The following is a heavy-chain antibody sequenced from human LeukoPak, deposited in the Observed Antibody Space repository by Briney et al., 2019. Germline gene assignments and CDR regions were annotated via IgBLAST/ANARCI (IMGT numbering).Heavy chain of an antibody. CDR3: ARVPTPAAIEGAGHYYYGMDV. Sequence: XXAPGQXGXWMGWISAYNXXTNYAQKLQGRVTMTTDTSTSTAYMELRSLRSDDTAVYYCARVPTPAAIEGAGHYYYGMDVWGQGTTVTVSS. J-gene: IGHJ6*02. D-gene: IGHD2-2*02. CDR2: ISAYNXXT. V-gene: IGHV1-18*01.